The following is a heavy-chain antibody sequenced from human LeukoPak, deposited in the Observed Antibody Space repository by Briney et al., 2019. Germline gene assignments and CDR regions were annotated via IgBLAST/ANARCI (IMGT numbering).Heavy chain of an antibody. V-gene: IGHV3-30*02. CDR2: IRYDGSNK. CDR3: AILKMAGTTDY. CDR1: GGSISSYY. J-gene: IGHJ4*02. D-gene: IGHD6-19*01. Sequence: PSETLSLTCTVSGGSISSYYWSWVRQAPGKGLEWVAFIRYDGSNKYYADSVKGRFTISRDNSKNTLYLQMNSLRAEDTAVYYCAILKMAGTTDYWGQGTLVTVSS.